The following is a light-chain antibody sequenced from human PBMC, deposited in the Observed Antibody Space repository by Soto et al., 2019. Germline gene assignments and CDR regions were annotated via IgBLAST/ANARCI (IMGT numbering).Light chain of an antibody. CDR1: QTINSN. CDR2: GAS. J-gene: IGKJ1*01. Sequence: EIVMTQSPATLSVSPGERATLSCRASQTINSNLAWYQQKPGQAPRFLIYGASTRATGIPARFSGSGSGTEFTLTISSLQSEDFAVYYCQQYNNWSTFGQGTKVEIK. CDR3: QQYNNWST. V-gene: IGKV3-15*01.